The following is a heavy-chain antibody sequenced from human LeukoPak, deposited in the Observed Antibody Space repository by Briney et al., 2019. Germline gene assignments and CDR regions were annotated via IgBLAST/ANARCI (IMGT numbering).Heavy chain of an antibody. V-gene: IGHV4-39*07. CDR3: ARGPRGSGSYYDYYYYYMDV. J-gene: IGHJ6*03. CDR2: IYYSGST. CDR1: GGSISGSSYY. D-gene: IGHD1-26*01. Sequence: SETLSLTCTGSGGSISGSSYYWGWIRQPPGKGLEWIGSIYYSGSTYYNPSLKSRVTISVDTSKNQFSLKLSSVTAADTAVYYCARGPRGSGSYYDYYYYYMDVWGKGTTVTVSS.